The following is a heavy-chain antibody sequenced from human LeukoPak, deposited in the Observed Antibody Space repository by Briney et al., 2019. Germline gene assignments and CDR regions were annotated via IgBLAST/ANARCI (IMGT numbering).Heavy chain of an antibody. CDR3: ARDLLLGVVVVPAAPYYYGMDV. Sequence: SVKVSCKASGGTFSSYAISWVRQAPGQGLEWMGRIIPILGIANYAQKLQGRVTITADKSTSTAYMELSSLRSEDTAVYYCARDLLLGVVVVPAAPYYYGMDVWGQGTTVTVSS. J-gene: IGHJ6*02. CDR2: IIPILGIA. V-gene: IGHV1-69*04. CDR1: GGTFSSYA. D-gene: IGHD2-2*01.